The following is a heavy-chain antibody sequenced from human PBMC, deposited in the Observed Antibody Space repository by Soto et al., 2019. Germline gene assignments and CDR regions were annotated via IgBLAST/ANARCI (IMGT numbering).Heavy chain of an antibody. CDR2: FDPEDGET. V-gene: IGHV1-24*01. Sequence: ASVKVSCNVSGYTLTELSMHWVRQAPGKGLEWMGGFDPEDGETIYAQKFQGRATMTEDTSTDTAYMELSSLRSDDTAVYYCARGPTAERHYYYYYGMDVWGQGTSVTVSS. CDR3: ARGPTAERHYYYYYGMDV. D-gene: IGHD7-27*01. CDR1: GYTLTELS. J-gene: IGHJ6*02.